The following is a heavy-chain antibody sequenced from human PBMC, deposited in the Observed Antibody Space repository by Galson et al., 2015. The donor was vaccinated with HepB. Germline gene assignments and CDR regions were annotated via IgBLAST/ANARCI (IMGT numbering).Heavy chain of an antibody. CDR3: ARAPGYYFDY. CDR2: ISSSSSTI. Sequence: SLRLSCAASGFTFSSYSMNWVRQAPGKGLEWVSYISSSSSTIYYAGSVKGRFTISRDNAKNSLYLQMNSLRAEDTAVYYCARAPGYYFDYWGQGTLVTVSS. V-gene: IGHV3-48*01. CDR1: GFTFSSYS. J-gene: IGHJ4*02.